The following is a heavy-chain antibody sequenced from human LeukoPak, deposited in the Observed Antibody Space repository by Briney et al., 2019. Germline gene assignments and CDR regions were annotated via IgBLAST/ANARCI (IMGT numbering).Heavy chain of an antibody. D-gene: IGHD3-22*01. CDR1: GGSINSYY. CDR3: ARAPGNTMIVVEYLEWYFDL. Sequence: PSETLSLTCTVSGGSINSYYWSWIRQPPGKGLEWIGYIYYSGSTNYNPSLKSRVTISVDTSKNQFSLKLSSVTAADTAVYYCARAPGNTMIVVEYLEWYFDLWGRGTLVTVSS. CDR2: IYYSGST. V-gene: IGHV4-59*01. J-gene: IGHJ2*01.